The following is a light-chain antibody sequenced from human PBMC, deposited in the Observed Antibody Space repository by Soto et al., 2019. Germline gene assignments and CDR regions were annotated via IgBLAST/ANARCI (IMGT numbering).Light chain of an antibody. CDR1: EDISTY. V-gene: IGKV1-12*01. J-gene: IGKJ2*01. CDR3: QQANSFPRT. CDR2: TAS. Sequence: DIQMTQSPSSLSASVGDRVTMTCRASEDISTYLIWYQQKPGKAPKLLIYTASNLQSGVPSRFSGSGSGTDFTLTISSLQPEDFATYYCQQANSFPRTFGQGTKLEIK.